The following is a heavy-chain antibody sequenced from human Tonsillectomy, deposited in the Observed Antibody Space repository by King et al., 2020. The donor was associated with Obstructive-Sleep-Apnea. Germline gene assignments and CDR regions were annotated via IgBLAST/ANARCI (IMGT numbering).Heavy chain of an antibody. CDR3: ARVTPRLELFIRAVSDY. J-gene: IGHJ4*02. CDR1: GYTFRSFG. D-gene: IGHD1-26*01. Sequence: QLVQSGGEVKKPGASVKVSCKASGYTFRSFGISWIREAPGQGLEWMGWIIPYNGNTKYAPKFQGRLIMTTDTSTNTAYMELRSLRSDDTATYYCARVTPRLELFIRAVSDYWGQGTLVTVAS. CDR2: IIPYNGNT. V-gene: IGHV1-18*01.